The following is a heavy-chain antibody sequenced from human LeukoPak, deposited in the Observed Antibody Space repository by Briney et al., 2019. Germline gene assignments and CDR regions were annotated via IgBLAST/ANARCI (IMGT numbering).Heavy chain of an antibody. V-gene: IGHV5-51*01. J-gene: IGHJ4*02. CDR3: ARPADYGGNNYFDY. CDR1: GYSSTSYW. D-gene: IGHD4-23*01. CDR2: IYPGDSDT. Sequence: GASLKICCKGSGYSSTSYWIGCVRPMRGKVLELMGIIYPGDSDTRYSPSFQGQVTISADKSISTAYLQWSSLKASDTATYYCARPADYGGNNYFDYWGQGTLVTVSS.